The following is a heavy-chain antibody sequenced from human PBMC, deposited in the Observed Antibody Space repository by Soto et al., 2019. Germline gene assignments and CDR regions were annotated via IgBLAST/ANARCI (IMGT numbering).Heavy chain of an antibody. Sequence: EVQLLESGGGLVQPGGSLRLSCAASGFTFSSYAMSWVRQAPGKGLEWVSAISGSGGSTYYADSVKGRFTISRDNSKNTRYLQMNSLRAEDTAVYHCAKVAEMATMFDYWGQGTLVTVSS. CDR3: AKVAEMATMFDY. D-gene: IGHD5-12*01. CDR1: GFTFSSYA. CDR2: ISGSGGST. V-gene: IGHV3-23*01. J-gene: IGHJ4*02.